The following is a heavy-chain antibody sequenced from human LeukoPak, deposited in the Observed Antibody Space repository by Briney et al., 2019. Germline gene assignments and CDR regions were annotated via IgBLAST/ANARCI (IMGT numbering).Heavy chain of an antibody. CDR2: ISGSGGST. CDR3: AKDWGYYYDSSGDGYFDY. J-gene: IGHJ4*02. Sequence: QPGGSLRLSCAASGFTFSSYAMSWVRQAPGKGLEWVSAISGSGGSTYYADSVKGRFTISRDNSKNTLHLQMNSLRAEDTAVYYCAKDWGYYYDSSGDGYFDYWGQGTLLTVSS. D-gene: IGHD3-22*01. V-gene: IGHV3-23*01. CDR1: GFTFSSYA.